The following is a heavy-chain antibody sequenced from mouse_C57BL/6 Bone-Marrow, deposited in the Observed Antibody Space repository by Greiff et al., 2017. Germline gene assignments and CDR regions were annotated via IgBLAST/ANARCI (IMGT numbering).Heavy chain of an antibody. CDR1: GFSFTSYA. J-gene: IGHJ2*01. D-gene: IGHD2-13*01. CDR2: IWTGGGT. CDR3: ARNGDLVGCFDY. Sequence: QVQLTESGPGLVAPSQCLSITCTVSGFSFTSYAISWVRQPPGKGLEWLGVIWTGGGTYYNSALQSRLSISKDNSKSQVFVKMNNLQTEYTARYYCARNGDLVGCFDYWGQGTTRTVSS. V-gene: IGHV2-9-1*01.